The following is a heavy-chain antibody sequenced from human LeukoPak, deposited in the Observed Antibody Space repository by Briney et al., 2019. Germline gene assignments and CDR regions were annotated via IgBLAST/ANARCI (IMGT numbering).Heavy chain of an antibody. CDR2: ISYHGINK. V-gene: IGHV3-30-3*01. J-gene: IGHJ4*02. D-gene: IGHD3-10*01. Sequence: GRSLRLSCAASGFTFNSYAMNWVRQAPGKGLEWVAVISYHGINKYYADSVKGRFTISRDSSKNTLYLQMNSLRPEDTAVYYCARWITLVRGAFDYWGQGTLVTVSS. CDR1: GFTFNSYA. CDR3: ARWITLVRGAFDY.